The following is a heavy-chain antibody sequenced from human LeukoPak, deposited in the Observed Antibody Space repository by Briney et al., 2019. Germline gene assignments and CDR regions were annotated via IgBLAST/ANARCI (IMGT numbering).Heavy chain of an antibody. CDR3: GRGLGWTIAARPLDS. D-gene: IGHD6-6*01. J-gene: IGHJ5*01. Sequence: PSETLSLTCAVYGGSFSGYYWNWIRQSPGKGLEWIGEITHSGSTYYNPSLKSRVTMSVDTSMRRFSLKLSSVTAADTAVYYCGRGLGWTIAARPLDSWGQGTLVTVSS. CDR1: GGSFSGYY. V-gene: IGHV4-34*01. CDR2: ITHSGST.